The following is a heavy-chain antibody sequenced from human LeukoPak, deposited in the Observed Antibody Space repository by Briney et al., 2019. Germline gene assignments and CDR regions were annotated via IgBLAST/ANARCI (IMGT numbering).Heavy chain of an antibody. CDR2: IYYSGST. CDR1: GGSISSSSYY. D-gene: IGHD3/OR15-3a*01. CDR3: ARQTGSGLFILP. Sequence: SSETLSLTCTVSGGSISSSSYYWGWIRQPPGKGLEWIGSIYYSGSTYYNPSLKSRVTISVDTSKNQFSLKLTSVTAADTAVYYCARQTGSGLFILPGGQGTLVTVSS. V-gene: IGHV4-39*01. J-gene: IGHJ4*02.